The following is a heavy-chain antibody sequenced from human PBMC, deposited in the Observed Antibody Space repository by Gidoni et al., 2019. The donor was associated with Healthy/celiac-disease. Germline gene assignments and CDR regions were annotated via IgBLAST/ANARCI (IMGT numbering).Heavy chain of an antibody. CDR3: ARNPEMATIFDY. V-gene: IGHV3-21*01. J-gene: IGHJ4*02. Sequence: EVQLVESGGGLVKPGGSLRLSCAASGFPFSSYSMNWVRHAPGKGLEWVSSISSSSSYIYYADSVKGRFTISRDNAKNSLYLQMNSLRAEDTAVYYCARNPEMATIFDYWGQGTLVTVSS. CDR1: GFPFSSYS. D-gene: IGHD5-12*01. CDR2: ISSSSSYI.